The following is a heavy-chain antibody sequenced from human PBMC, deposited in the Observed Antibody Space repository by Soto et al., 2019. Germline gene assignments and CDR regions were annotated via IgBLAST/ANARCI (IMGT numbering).Heavy chain of an antibody. CDR2: IYPGDSDT. Sequence: GESLKISCKGSGYSFTSYWIGWVRQVPGKGLEWMGIIYPGDSDTRYSPSFQGQVTISADKSISTAYLQWSSLKASDTAMYYCARSEAYGDYVPYFQHWGQGTLVTVSS. CDR3: ARSEAYGDYVPYFQH. J-gene: IGHJ1*01. V-gene: IGHV5-51*01. D-gene: IGHD4-17*01. CDR1: GYSFTSYW.